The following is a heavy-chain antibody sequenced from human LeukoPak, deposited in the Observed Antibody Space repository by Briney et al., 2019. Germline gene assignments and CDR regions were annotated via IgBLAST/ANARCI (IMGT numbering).Heavy chain of an antibody. J-gene: IGHJ4*02. CDR2: INPEGGVT. Sequence: ASVKVSCKASGYTFSDYYVHWVRQAPGQGLEWMGGINPEGGVTNYGQKFQGRVSMIRDTSISTAYLDLSSLRSDDTAVYYCAREIHKPDNGEYHGNFDFWGQGTLVTVSS. D-gene: IGHD4-17*01. CDR1: GYTFSDYY. CDR3: AREIHKPDNGEYHGNFDF. V-gene: IGHV1-2*02.